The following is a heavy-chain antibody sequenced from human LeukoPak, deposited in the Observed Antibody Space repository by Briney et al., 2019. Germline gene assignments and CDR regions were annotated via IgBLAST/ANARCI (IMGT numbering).Heavy chain of an antibody. CDR3: AKDQSYGFDY. CDR1: GFAFSTYA. V-gene: IGHV3-23*01. D-gene: IGHD5-18*01. J-gene: IGHJ4*02. CDR2: LSGSGAST. Sequence: PGGSLRLSCAASGFAFSTYAMSWVRQAPGKGLEWVSALSGSGASTYYADSVKGLFTISRDNSKNTLYLQMNSPRAEDTAIYYCAKDQSYGFDYWGQGTLVTVSS.